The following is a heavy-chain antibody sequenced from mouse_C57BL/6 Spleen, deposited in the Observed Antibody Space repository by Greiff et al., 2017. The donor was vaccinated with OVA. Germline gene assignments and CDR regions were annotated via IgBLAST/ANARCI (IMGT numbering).Heavy chain of an antibody. V-gene: IGHV1-53*01. CDR1: GYTFTSYW. CDR3: AMGGSYGYDEFAY. D-gene: IGHD2-2*01. CDR2: IKPSNGGT. J-gene: IGHJ3*01. Sequence: QVQLQQPGTELVKPGASVKLSCKASGYTFTSYWMHWVKQRPGQGLEWIGNIKPSNGGTNYNEKFKSKATLTGDKSSSTAYMQLISLTSVDSAVYYCAMGGSYGYDEFAYWGQGTLVTVSA.